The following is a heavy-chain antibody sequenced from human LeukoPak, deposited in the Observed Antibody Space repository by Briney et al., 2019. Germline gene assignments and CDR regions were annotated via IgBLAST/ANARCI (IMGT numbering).Heavy chain of an antibody. CDR1: RSIFSSYA. V-gene: IGHV3-23*01. CDR2: ISGSGGST. Sequence: PGGSLRLSCAASRSIFSSYAMSWVRQAPGKGLEWVSAISGSGGSTYYADSVKGRFTISRDNAKNSLYLQMNSLRDEDTAVYYCAKGSHIGFWSGYSLGFDFWGQGTLVTVSS. J-gene: IGHJ4*02. CDR3: AKGSHIGFWSGYSLGFDF. D-gene: IGHD3-3*01.